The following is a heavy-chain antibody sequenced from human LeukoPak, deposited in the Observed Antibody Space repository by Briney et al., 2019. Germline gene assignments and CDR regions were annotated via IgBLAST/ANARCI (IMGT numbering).Heavy chain of an antibody. J-gene: IGHJ5*02. CDR2: MNPNSGNT. Sequence: ASVKVSCKASGYTFTSYDINWVRQATGQGLEWMGWMNPNSGNTGYVQKFQGRVTMTRNTSISTAYMELSSLRSEDTAVYYCARVSGYDFWSGSLNWFDPWGQGTLVTVSS. D-gene: IGHD3-3*01. CDR1: GYTFTSYD. CDR3: ARVSGYDFWSGSLNWFDP. V-gene: IGHV1-8*01.